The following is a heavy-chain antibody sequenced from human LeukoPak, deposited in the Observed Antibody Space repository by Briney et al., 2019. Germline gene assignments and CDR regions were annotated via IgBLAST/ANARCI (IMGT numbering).Heavy chain of an antibody. CDR2: IYSGGST. CDR3: AKDLVRTYGSAVYYYYIDV. V-gene: IGHV3-53*05. CDR1: GFTVSSNY. Sequence: PGGSLRLSCAASGFTVSSNYMSWVRQAPGKGLEWVSVIYSGGSTYYADSVKGRFTISRDNSKNTLYLQMNSLRAEDTAVYYCAKDLVRTYGSAVYYYYIDVWGKGTTVTISS. J-gene: IGHJ6*03. D-gene: IGHD3-10*01.